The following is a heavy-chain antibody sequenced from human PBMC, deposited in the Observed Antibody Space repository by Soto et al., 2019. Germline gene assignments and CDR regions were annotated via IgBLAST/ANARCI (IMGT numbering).Heavy chain of an antibody. J-gene: IGHJ4*02. CDR3: SRYMLPTSVRHSDY. V-gene: IGHV3-72*01. CDR1: GFTFSDYY. D-gene: IGHD2-8*01. CDR2: VRKKDNSYST. Sequence: GGSLRLSCAASGFTFSDYYMDWSRQAPGKGLEWVGRVRKKDNSYSTEYAASVKGRFTISRDDSKNSLYLQMNSLTTEDTAVYYCSRYMLPTSVRHSDYWGQGTLVTVSS.